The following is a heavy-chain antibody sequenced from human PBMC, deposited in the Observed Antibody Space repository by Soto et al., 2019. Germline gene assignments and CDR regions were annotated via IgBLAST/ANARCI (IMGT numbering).Heavy chain of an antibody. J-gene: IGHJ4*02. D-gene: IGHD5-12*01. V-gene: IGHV3-30*18. CDR2: ISGDGSNT. CDR3: AKDAPVLWLQKGGLDY. CDR1: GFRFSSYG. Sequence: GGSLRLSCRTSGFRFSSYGMHWVRQAPGKGPEWVAFISGDGSNTEYVDSVRGRFTISRDNSKNTLYLQMNSLRAEDTAVYYCAKDAPVLWLQKGGLDYWGQGTLVTVSS.